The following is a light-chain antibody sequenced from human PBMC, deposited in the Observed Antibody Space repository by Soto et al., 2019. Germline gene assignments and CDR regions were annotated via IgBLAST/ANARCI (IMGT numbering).Light chain of an antibody. J-gene: IGKJ1*01. V-gene: IGKV3-15*01. CDR1: QSVSID. CDR3: QQYNKWPLT. Sequence: EIVMTQSPATLSVSPGERATLSCRASQSVSIDLAWYQQTPAQAPRLLIYGASTRATGSPVRFSGSACGTEFTLPISSLQSEDFTVYYCQQYNKWPLTFGQGTKVDI. CDR2: GAS.